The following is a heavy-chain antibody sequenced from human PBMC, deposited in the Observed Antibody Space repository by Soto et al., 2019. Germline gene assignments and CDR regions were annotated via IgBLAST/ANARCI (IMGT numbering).Heavy chain of an antibody. CDR2: IYHSGST. CDR3: ATDRNDFWSGYYFDY. V-gene: IGHV4-30-2*01. Sequence: SETLSLTCAVSGGSISSGGYSWSWIRQPPGKGLEWIGYIYHSGSTYYNPSLKSRVTISVDRSKNQFSLKLSSVTAADTAVYYCATDRNDFWSGYYFDYWGQGTLVTVSS. J-gene: IGHJ4*02. CDR1: GGSISSGGYS. D-gene: IGHD3-3*01.